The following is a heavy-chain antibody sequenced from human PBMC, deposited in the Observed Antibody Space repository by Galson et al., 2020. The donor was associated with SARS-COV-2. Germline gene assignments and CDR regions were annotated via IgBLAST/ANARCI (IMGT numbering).Heavy chain of an antibody. CDR2: ISSDGADK. V-gene: IGHV3-30*18. Sequence: GESLKIYCAGSGFTFSSHGMHWVRQAPGKGLDLVSAISSDGADKYYADSVKGRFTITRDSSKNTLYMLMNSLRPDDRAVYYCAKDGSNWGTSYRDLWGRGTPVTVSS. J-gene: IGHJ2*01. CDR3: AKDGSNWGTSYRDL. CDR1: GFTFSSHG. D-gene: IGHD7-27*01.